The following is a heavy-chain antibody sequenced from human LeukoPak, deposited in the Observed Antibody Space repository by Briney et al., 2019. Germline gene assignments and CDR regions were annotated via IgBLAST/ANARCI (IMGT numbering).Heavy chain of an antibody. J-gene: IGHJ4*02. D-gene: IGHD4-23*01. CDR1: GFTFNDYW. V-gene: IGHV3-7*01. Sequence: PGGSLRLSCSASGFTFNDYWMIWVRQAPGKGLEWVANIRQDDSEKNYVDSVKGRFTISRDNAKFSLYLQKNSLRAEDTAVYYCATDRKVGTWDPRFNYWGQGTLVTVSS. CDR3: ATDRKVGTWDPRFNY. CDR2: IRQDDSEK.